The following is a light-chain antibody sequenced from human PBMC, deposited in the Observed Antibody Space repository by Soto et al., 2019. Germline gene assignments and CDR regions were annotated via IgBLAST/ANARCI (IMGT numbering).Light chain of an antibody. CDR2: EDT. CDR1: SSDVGGYNY. J-gene: IGLJ3*02. CDR3: SSHAGIINVV. Sequence: QSVLTQPPSASGSPGQSVTISCTGTSSDVGGYNYVSWYQQHPGKAPKLMIYEDTKRPSGVPDRFSGSKSGNTASLTVSGLLAEDEADYYCSSHAGIINVVFGGGTKLTVL. V-gene: IGLV2-8*01.